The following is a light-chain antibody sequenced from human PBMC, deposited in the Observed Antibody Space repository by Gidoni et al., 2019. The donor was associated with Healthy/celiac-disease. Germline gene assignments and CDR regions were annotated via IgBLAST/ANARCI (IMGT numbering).Light chain of an antibody. CDR3: QQYNSYSPYT. Sequence: DNQMTQSPSTLSASVGERVTITCRASQSISSWLAWYQQKPGKAPKLLIYDASSLESGVPSRFSGSGSGTEFTLTISSLQPDDFATYYCQQYNSYSPYTFGQGTKLEIK. CDR2: DAS. V-gene: IGKV1-5*01. J-gene: IGKJ2*01. CDR1: QSISSW.